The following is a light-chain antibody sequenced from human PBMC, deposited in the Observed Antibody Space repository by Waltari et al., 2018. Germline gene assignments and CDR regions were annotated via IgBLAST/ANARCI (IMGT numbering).Light chain of an antibody. J-gene: IGLJ3*02. CDR2: GNS. CDR1: SSNIGAGYD. CDR3: QSYDNSLSGWV. Sequence: QSVLTQPPSVSGAPGQRVTISCTGSSSNIGAGYDVHWYQHLPGTAPKLLIDGNSNRPAGVPDRFPGSKSGTSASLAITGLQAEDEADYYCQSYDNSLSGWVFGGGTKLTVL. V-gene: IGLV1-40*01.